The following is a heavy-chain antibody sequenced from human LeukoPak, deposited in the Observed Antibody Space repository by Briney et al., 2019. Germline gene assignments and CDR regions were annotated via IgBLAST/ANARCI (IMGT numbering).Heavy chain of an antibody. V-gene: IGHV4-59*01. J-gene: IGHJ5*02. CDR1: GGSISSYY. CDR2: IYYSGST. CDR3: ARVPAAAAGNWFDP. Sequence: PSETLSLTCTVSGGSISSYYWSWIRQPPGKGLEWIGYIYYSGSTNYNPSLKSRVTISVDTSKNQFSLKLSSVTAADTAVYYCARVPAAAAGNWFDPWGQGTLVTVSS. D-gene: IGHD6-13*01.